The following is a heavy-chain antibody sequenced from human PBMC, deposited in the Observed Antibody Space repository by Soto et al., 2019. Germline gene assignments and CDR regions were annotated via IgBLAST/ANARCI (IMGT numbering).Heavy chain of an antibody. V-gene: IGHV4-39*01. CDR3: TRRDDILTGYPRFNWFDL. CDR1: GDSITTSYY. J-gene: IGHJ5*02. Sequence: SETLSLTCSVFGDSITTSYYWGWVRQPPGKGLEWLGSIYSSGSTYYNPSLKSRLTISVDTSKNQFSLELNSVTAADTAVYYCTRRDDILTGYPRFNWFDLWGQGNLVT. CDR2: IYSSGST. D-gene: IGHD3-9*01.